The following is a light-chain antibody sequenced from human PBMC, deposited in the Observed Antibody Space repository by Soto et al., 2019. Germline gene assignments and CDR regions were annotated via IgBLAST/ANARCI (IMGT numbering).Light chain of an antibody. V-gene: IGLV1-40*01. CDR1: SYNIGADYD. CDR3: QSYDTSLSAVV. CDR2: GNS. J-gene: IGLJ2*01. Sequence: QSVLTQPPSVSGAPGQRVTISCTGSSYNIGADYDVHWYQHLPGTAPKLLIYGNSNRPSGVPDRFSGSKSGTSASLAITGLQADDEADYYCQSYDTSLSAVVFGAGTKVTVL.